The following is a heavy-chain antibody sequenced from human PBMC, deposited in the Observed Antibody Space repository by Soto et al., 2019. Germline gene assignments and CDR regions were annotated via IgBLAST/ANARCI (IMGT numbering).Heavy chain of an antibody. CDR1: GFTFSSYA. Sequence: GSLRLSCAASGFTFSSYAMSWVRQAPGKGLEWVSAISGSGGSTYYADSVKGRFTISRDNSKNTLHLQMNSLRAEDTAVYYCAKDGGAAYYFDYWGQGTLVTVSS. J-gene: IGHJ4*02. V-gene: IGHV3-23*01. CDR3: AKDGGAAYYFDY. CDR2: ISGSGGST. D-gene: IGHD3-16*01.